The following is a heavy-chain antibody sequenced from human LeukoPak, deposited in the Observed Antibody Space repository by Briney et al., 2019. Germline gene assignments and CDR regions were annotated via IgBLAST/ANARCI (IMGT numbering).Heavy chain of an antibody. V-gene: IGHV4-59*01. Sequence: SETLSLTCTVSGGSINSYYWSWIRQPPGKGLEWIGHMYYSGGTNYNPSLKSRVTISVDTSKNQFSLKLSSVTAADTAVYYCTRRCKDAYALYCFDYWGQGTLVTVSS. CDR2: MYYSGGT. D-gene: IGHD5-24*01. CDR3: TRRCKDAYALYCFDY. J-gene: IGHJ4*02. CDR1: GGSINSYY.